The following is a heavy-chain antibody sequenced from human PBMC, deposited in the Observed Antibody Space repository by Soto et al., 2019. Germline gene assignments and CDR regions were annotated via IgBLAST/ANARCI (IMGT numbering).Heavy chain of an antibody. J-gene: IGHJ4*02. V-gene: IGHV3-30-3*01. Sequence: GGSLRLSCAASGFTFSSYAMHWVRQAPGKGLEWVAVISYDGSNKYYADSVKGRFTISRDNSKNTLYLQMNSLRAEDTAVYYCARVKSVYSSSSGVDYRGQGTLVTVSS. D-gene: IGHD6-6*01. CDR1: GFTFSSYA. CDR3: ARVKSVYSSSSGVDY. CDR2: ISYDGSNK.